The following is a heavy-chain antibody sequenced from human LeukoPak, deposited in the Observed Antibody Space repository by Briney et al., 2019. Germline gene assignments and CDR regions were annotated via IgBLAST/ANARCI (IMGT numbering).Heavy chain of an antibody. CDR2: IYYSGST. CDR1: GGSISSYY. J-gene: IGHJ4*02. D-gene: IGHD3-10*01. Sequence: PSETLSLTCTVSGGSISSYYWSWIRQPPGKGLEWVGYIYYSGSTNYNPSLKSRVTISVDTSKNQFSLKLSSVTAADTAVYYCARVGSFVGQPNVWGQGTLVTVSS. V-gene: IGHV4-59*01. CDR3: ARVGSFVGQPNV.